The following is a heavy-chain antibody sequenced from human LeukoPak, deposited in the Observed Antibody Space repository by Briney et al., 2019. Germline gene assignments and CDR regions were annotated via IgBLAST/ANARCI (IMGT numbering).Heavy chain of an antibody. CDR1: GGSISSYY. CDR3: ARGSGWLIFDY. J-gene: IGHJ4*02. V-gene: IGHV4-59*12. Sequence: SETLSLTCTVSGGSISSYYWSWIRQPPGKGLEWIGYIYYSGSTNYNPSLKSRVTISVDTSKNQFSLRLNSVTPEDTAVYYCARGSGWLIFDYWGQGTLVTVSS. D-gene: IGHD6-19*01. CDR2: IYYSGST.